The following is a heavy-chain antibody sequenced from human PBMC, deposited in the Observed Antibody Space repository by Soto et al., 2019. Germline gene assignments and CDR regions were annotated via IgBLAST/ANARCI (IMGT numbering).Heavy chain of an antibody. V-gene: IGHV3-23*01. D-gene: IGHD2-2*01. CDR1: GFTFSSYA. Sequence: EVQLLESGGGLVQPGGSLRLSCGASGFTFSSYAMSWVRQAPGKGLEWVSAISGSGGSTYYADSVKGRFTISRDNSKNTLYLQMNSLRAEDTAVYYGACLLPAAMQAWFDPWGQGTLVTVSS. CDR2: ISGSGGST. J-gene: IGHJ5*02. CDR3: ACLLPAAMQAWFDP.